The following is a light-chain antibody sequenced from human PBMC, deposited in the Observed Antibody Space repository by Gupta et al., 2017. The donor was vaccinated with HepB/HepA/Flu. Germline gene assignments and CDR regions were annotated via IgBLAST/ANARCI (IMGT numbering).Light chain of an antibody. Sequence: QSALTQPPSVSGSPGQSVTISCTGSDVGSYNRVSWYQQPPGTAPKLMIYEVTHRPSGVPDRFSGSKSGNTASLTISGLQTEDEADYVCTSYTSTNTWVFGGGTKLTVL. CDR2: EVT. CDR3: TSYTSTNTWV. J-gene: IGLJ3*02. CDR1: DVGSYNR. V-gene: IGLV2-18*02.